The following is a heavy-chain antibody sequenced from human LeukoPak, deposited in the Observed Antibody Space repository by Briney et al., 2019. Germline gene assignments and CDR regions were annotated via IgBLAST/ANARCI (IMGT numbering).Heavy chain of an antibody. D-gene: IGHD3-3*01. CDR3: ARTRITIFGVVIIDYFDY. Sequence: SETLSLTCTVSGGSISSYYWSWIRQPPGKGPEWIGYIYYSGSTNYNPSLKRRVTISVDTSKDQFSLKLSSVTAADTAVYYCARTRITIFGVVIIDYFDYWGQGTLVTVSS. J-gene: IGHJ4*02. V-gene: IGHV4-59*01. CDR1: GGSISSYY. CDR2: IYYSGST.